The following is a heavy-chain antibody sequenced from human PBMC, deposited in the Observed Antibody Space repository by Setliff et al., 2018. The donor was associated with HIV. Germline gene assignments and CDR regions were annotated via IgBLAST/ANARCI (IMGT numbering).Heavy chain of an antibody. CDR1: GFTFSSHA. Sequence: HPGGSLRLSCVASGFTFSSHAMSWVRHTPGTGLEWVAVMNQDGSTKNYVDSAKGRFTISRDNTKNSLYLQMNSLRAEDTAVYYCATLPAAIVSSTYYFDYWGQGTLVTVSS. D-gene: IGHD6-13*01. J-gene: IGHJ4*02. V-gene: IGHV3-7*01. CDR3: ATLPAAIVSSTYYFDY. CDR2: MNQDGSTK.